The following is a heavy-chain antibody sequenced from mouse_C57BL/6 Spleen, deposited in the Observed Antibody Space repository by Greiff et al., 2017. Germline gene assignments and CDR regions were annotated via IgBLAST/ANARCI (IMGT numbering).Heavy chain of an antibody. J-gene: IGHJ2*01. CDR1: GFTFSDYG. CDR2: ISSGSSTI. Sequence: DVHLVESGGGLVKPGGSLKLSCAASGFTFSDYGMHWVRQAPEKGLEWVAYISSGSSTIYYADTVKGRFTISRDNAKNTLFLQMTSLRSEDTAMYYCARPLRDYFDYWGQGTTLTVSS. V-gene: IGHV5-17*01. CDR3: ARPLRDYFDY. D-gene: IGHD1-1*01.